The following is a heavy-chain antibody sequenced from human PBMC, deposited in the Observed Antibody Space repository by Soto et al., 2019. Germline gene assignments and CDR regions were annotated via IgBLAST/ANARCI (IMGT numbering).Heavy chain of an antibody. CDR3: ARDPSIAVAGPPDAFDI. CDR2: ISAYNGNT. CDR1: GYTFTSYG. D-gene: IGHD6-19*01. V-gene: IGHV1-18*01. Sequence: ASVKVSCKASGYTFTSYGISWVRQAPGQGFEWMGWISAYNGNTNYAQKLQGRVTMTTDTSTSTAYMELRSLRSDDTAVYYCARDPSIAVAGPPDAFDIWGQGTMVTVSS. J-gene: IGHJ3*02.